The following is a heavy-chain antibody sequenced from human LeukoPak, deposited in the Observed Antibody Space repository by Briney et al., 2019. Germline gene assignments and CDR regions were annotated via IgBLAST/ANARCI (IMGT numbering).Heavy chain of an antibody. D-gene: IGHD6-19*01. CDR1: GGSISSSY. J-gene: IGHJ3*02. CDR3: ARDRGSRDAFDI. Sequence: SETLSLTCTVSGGSISSSYWSWIRQPPGKGLDWIGYIYYSGSTNYNPSLKSRVTISVDTSKNQFSLKLSSVTAADTAVYYCARDRGSRDAFDIWGQGTMVTVSS. CDR2: IYYSGST. V-gene: IGHV4-59*12.